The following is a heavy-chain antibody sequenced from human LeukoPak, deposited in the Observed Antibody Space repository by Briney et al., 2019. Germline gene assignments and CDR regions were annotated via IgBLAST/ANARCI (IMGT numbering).Heavy chain of an antibody. J-gene: IGHJ4*02. Sequence: GESLKISCKGSGYSFTIYWISWVRQMPGKGLEWMGRIDSSDSYTNYSTSFQGHVTISADKSISTAYLQWSSLKASDTDMYYCALVRYCSSTSCSPSDYWGQGTLVTVSS. D-gene: IGHD2-2*01. CDR1: GYSFTIYW. CDR2: IDSSDSYT. CDR3: ALVRYCSSTSCSPSDY. V-gene: IGHV5-10-1*01.